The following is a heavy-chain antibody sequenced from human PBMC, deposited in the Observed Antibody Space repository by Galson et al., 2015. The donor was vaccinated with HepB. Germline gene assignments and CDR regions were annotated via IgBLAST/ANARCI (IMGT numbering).Heavy chain of an antibody. D-gene: IGHD1-7*01. J-gene: IGHJ4*02. CDR3: ARTSAGTTSFDY. CDR2: ISSSSSYI. Sequence: SLRLSCAASGFTFSSYSMNWVRQAPGKGLEWVSSISSSSSYIYYADSVKGRFTISRDNAKNSLYLQMNSLRAEDTAVYYCARTSAGTTSFDYWGQGTLVTVSS. CDR1: GFTFSSYS. V-gene: IGHV3-21*01.